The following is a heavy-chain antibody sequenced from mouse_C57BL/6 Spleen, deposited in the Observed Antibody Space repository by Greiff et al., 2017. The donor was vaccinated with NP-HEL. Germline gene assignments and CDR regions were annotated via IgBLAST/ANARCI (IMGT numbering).Heavy chain of an antibody. J-gene: IGHJ2*01. D-gene: IGHD1-1*01. V-gene: IGHV1-26*01. CDR3: LIYYYGSPPGSN. CDR1: GYTFTDYY. Sequence: EVQLQQSGPELVKPGASVKISCKASGYTFTDYYMNWVKQSHGKSLEWIGDINPNNGGTSYNQKFKGKATLTVDKSSSTAYMELRSLTSEDSAVYYCLIYYYGSPPGSNWGQGTTLTVSS. CDR2: INPNNGGT.